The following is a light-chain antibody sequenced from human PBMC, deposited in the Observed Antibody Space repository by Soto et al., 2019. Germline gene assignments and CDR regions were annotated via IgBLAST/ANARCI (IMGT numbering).Light chain of an antibody. V-gene: IGKV1-9*01. CDR1: QVISGY. CDR3: KKVNSSQRT. J-gene: IGKJ1*01. CDR2: AAS. Sequence: DIQLTQSPSFLSASVGYRFTITCRASQVISGYLDWYQQTPGKAPKLLIYAASTLQSGVPSRFSGSGSGTEITLTISSLQPEDFASYYCKKVNSSQRTFGQGTKVDIK.